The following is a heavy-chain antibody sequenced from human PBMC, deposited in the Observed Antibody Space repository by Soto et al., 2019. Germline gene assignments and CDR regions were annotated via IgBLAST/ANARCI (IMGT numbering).Heavy chain of an antibody. CDR3: ARFSGHYYYGRDV. CDR1: GYTFTGYY. J-gene: IGHJ6*02. D-gene: IGHD1-26*01. Sequence: ASVKVSCKASGYTFTGYYMHWVRQAPGQGLEWMGWINPNSGGTNYAQKFQGWVTMTRDTSISTAYMELSRLRSDDTAVYYCARFSGHYYYGRDVWGQGTTVTVSS. CDR2: INPNSGGT. V-gene: IGHV1-2*04.